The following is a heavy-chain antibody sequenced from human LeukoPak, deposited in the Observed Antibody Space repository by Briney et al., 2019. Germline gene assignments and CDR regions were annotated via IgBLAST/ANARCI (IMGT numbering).Heavy chain of an antibody. D-gene: IGHD3-22*01. J-gene: IGHJ4*02. V-gene: IGHV1-18*01. CDR1: GYTFTSYG. CDR2: ISAYNGNT. CDR3: ARGFPPGRNYDSSGYYSYYFDY. Sequence: ASVKVSCKASGYTFTSYGISWVRQAPGQGLEWMGWISAYNGNTNYAQKLQGRVTMTTDTSTSTAYMELRSLRSDDTAVYYCARGFPPGRNYDSSGYYSYYFDYWGQGTLVTVSS.